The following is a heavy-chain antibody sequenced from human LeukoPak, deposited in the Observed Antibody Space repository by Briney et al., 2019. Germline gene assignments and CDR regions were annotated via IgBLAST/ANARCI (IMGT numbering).Heavy chain of an antibody. CDR1: GFXFSSYA. Sequence: GGSLRLSCEASGFXFSSYAMHWVRQAPGKGQEWVAALSYDGSNKYYADSVKGRFTISTDNSKNTLYLLMNSLRAEDTAVYYCARDGGDPGPFDYWGQGTLVTVSS. CDR3: ARDGGDPGPFDY. D-gene: IGHD2-21*02. CDR2: LSYDGSNK. V-gene: IGHV3-30-3*01. J-gene: IGHJ4*02.